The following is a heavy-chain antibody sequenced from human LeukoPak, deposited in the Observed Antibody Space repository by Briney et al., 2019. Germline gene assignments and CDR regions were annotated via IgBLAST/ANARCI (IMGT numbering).Heavy chain of an antibody. Sequence: GGSLRLSCVASEFTLRSYSMHWVRQAPGKGLEWVSYISTSSTYIYYADSVMGRFTVSRDNAKNSLYLHMSSLRAEDTAVYYCARDASGSSIGLIDFWGQGTLVTVSS. V-gene: IGHV3-21*01. CDR1: EFTLRSYS. CDR2: ISTSSTYI. CDR3: ARDASGSSIGLIDF. J-gene: IGHJ4*02. D-gene: IGHD1-26*01.